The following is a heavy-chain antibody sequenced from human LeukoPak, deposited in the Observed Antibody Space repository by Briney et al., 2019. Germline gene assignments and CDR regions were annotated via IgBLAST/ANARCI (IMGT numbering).Heavy chain of an antibody. J-gene: IGHJ5*02. CDR3: ARPNWGMHWFDP. CDR1: GGSISSSSYY. V-gene: IGHV4-39*01. Sequence: SETLSLTCAVSGGSISSSSYYWGWIRQPPGKGLEWIGSIYYSGSTYYNPSLKSRVSISVDTSKNQFSLKLSSVTAADTAVYYYARPNWGMHWFDPWGQGTLVTVSS. CDR2: IYYSGST. D-gene: IGHD7-27*01.